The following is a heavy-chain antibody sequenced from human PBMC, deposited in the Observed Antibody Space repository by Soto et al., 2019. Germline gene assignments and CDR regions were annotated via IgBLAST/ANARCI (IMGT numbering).Heavy chain of an antibody. CDR2: IYGAAST. CDR1: GFTVSSNY. D-gene: IGHD6-13*01. Sequence: EVQLVESGGGLVQPGGSLRLSCAASGFTVSSNYMNWVRQAPGKGREGVSIIYGAASTYYADSVKGRFTISRDNSKNTLYLQMNSLRAEDTAVYYCARDGPSRSRYYFDYWGQGTLVTVSS. CDR3: ARDGPSRSRYYFDY. V-gene: IGHV3-66*01. J-gene: IGHJ4*02.